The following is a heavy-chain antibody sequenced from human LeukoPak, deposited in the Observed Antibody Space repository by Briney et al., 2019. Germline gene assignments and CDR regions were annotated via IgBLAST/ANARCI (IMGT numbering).Heavy chain of an antibody. CDR2: INPNSGGT. Sequence: ASVKVSCKASGYTFTDYYIHWVRQAPGQGLEWMGWINPNSGGTNYAQKFQGRVTMTRDTSISTAYMELSRLRSDDTAVYYCARDILTVDYWGQGTLVTVSS. CDR1: GYTFTDYY. J-gene: IGHJ4*02. CDR3: ARDILTVDY. D-gene: IGHD3-9*01. V-gene: IGHV1-2*02.